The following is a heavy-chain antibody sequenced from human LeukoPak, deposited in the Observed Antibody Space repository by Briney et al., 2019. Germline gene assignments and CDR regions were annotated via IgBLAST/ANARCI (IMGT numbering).Heavy chain of an antibody. CDR2: IYSGGST. Sequence: GGSLRLSCAASGFTVSTNYMTWVRQAPGKGLEWVSVIYSGGSTYYADSVKGRFTISRDNSKNTLYLQMNSLRAQDTAVYYCARASIAAAGYYFDYWGQGTLVTVSS. CDR1: GFTVSTNY. J-gene: IGHJ4*02. CDR3: ARASIAAAGYYFDY. D-gene: IGHD6-13*01. V-gene: IGHV3-66*01.